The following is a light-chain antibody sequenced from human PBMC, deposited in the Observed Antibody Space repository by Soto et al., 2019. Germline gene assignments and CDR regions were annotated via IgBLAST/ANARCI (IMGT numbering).Light chain of an antibody. J-gene: IGLJ2*01. CDR1: TSDVGGYNY. CDR3: SSYTTSSTVV. V-gene: IGLV2-14*01. Sequence: QSVLTQPDSVSGSPGQSITISCTGTTSDVGGYNYVSWYQQHPGKVPKLRIYDVSHRPSGVSNRFSGSKSGNTASLTISGLQAEDEAHYYCSSYTTSSTVVFGGGTKLTVL. CDR2: DVS.